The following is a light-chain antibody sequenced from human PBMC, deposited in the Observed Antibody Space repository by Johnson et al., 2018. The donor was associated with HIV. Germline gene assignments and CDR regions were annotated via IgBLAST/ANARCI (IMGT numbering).Light chain of an antibody. V-gene: IGLV1-51*01. CDR2: AKN. CDR1: SYNIGNNY. J-gene: IGLJ1*01. Sequence: QAVLTQPPSVSAAPGQKVTISCSGSSYNIGNNYVSWYQQLPGTAPKLLIYAKNKRPSGVPDRFSASKSGTSATLDITGLQTGDEADYYCGTWDSSLSAHYVFGTGTKVTVL. CDR3: GTWDSSLSAHYV.